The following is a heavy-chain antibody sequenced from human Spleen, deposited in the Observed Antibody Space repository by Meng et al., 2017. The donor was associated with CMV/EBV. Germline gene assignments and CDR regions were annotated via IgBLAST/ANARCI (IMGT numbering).Heavy chain of an antibody. V-gene: IGHV4-34*01. CDR1: GGSFTGYY. J-gene: IGHJ4*02. D-gene: IGHD3-3*01. CDR3: LRGFVSGY. Sequence: SETLSLTCAVYGGSFTGYYWNWVRQSPGKGLEWIGEIYPGGSTKYNPSLKSRVTISADTSKSQFSLTLRSVTAADTVVYYCLRGFVSGYWGQGTLVTVSS. CDR2: IYPGGST.